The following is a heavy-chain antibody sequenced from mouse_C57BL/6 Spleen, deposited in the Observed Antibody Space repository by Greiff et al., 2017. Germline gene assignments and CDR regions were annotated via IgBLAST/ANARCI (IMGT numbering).Heavy chain of an antibody. D-gene: IGHD1-1*01. CDR2: IDPETGGT. CDR3: TERGITTVVDYYAMDY. J-gene: IGHJ4*01. V-gene: IGHV1-15*01. CDR1: GYTFTDYE. Sequence: VQLQQSGAELVRPGASVTLSCKASGYTFTDYEMHWVKQTPVHGLEWIGAIDPETGGTAYNQKFKGKAILTADKSSSTAYMARRSLTSEDSAVYYCTERGITTVVDYYAMDYWGQGTSVTVSS.